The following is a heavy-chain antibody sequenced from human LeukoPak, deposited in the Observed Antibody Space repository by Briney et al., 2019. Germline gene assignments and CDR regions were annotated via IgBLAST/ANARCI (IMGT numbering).Heavy chain of an antibody. V-gene: IGHV3-11*03. J-gene: IGHJ1*01. CDR1: GFPSRDYY. D-gene: IGHD3-22*01. CDR2: ISSSNGFPTFA. Sequence: GGTLRLSCAASGFPSRDYYMSWIRQAPVKGLDWVSYISSSNGFPTFADSVMGRFYALSVKGRLTISRAHTNNSLYLQMNSLRAEDTAVYYCARLTYYFDSSGYYPGYFQHWGQGALVTVSS. CDR3: ARLTYYFDSSGYYPGYFQH.